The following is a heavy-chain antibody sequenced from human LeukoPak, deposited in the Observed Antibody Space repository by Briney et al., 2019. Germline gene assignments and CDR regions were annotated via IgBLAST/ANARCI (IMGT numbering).Heavy chain of an antibody. CDR1: GFTFRTYD. J-gene: IGHJ5*02. V-gene: IGHV3-48*03. Sequence: GGSLRLSCAASGFTFRTYDMNWVRQAPGEGLEWVSYVSTSGTTKYYADDVESRFIISRDNAKNTVYLQMNSRMGEETAVYYCAPMVRWLDAYNGFDPWGQGTLVTVSS. CDR3: APMVRWLDAYNGFDP. D-gene: IGHD4/OR15-4a*01. CDR2: VSTSGTTK.